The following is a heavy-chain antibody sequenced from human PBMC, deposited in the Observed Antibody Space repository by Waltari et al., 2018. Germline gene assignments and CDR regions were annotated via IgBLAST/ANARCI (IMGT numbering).Heavy chain of an antibody. Sequence: EVQLVESGGCLVQPGGSLRLSCETSGLTFRGSYFHWVRQAPGKGLVWVSRINSDGTITKYADSVKGRFTISRDNARSTLYLQMNSLRVEDTAVYYCATGGYDFWTGYHKIWGQGTMVTVTS. CDR1: GLTFRGSY. V-gene: IGHV3-74*01. J-gene: IGHJ3*02. D-gene: IGHD3-3*01. CDR3: ATGGYDFWTGYHKI. CDR2: INSDGTIT.